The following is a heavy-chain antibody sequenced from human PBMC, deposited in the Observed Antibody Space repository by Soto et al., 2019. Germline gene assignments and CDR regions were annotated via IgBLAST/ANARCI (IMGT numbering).Heavy chain of an antibody. D-gene: IGHD6-13*01. J-gene: IGHJ5*02. CDR1: GFTFSSYG. V-gene: IGHV3-30*18. CDR2: ISYDGSNK. Sequence: PGGSLRLSCAASGFTFSSYGMHWVRQAPGKGLEWVAVISYDGSNKYYADSVKGRFTISRDNSKNTLYLQMNSLRAEDTAVYYCAKEYSSSWYHWFDPWGQGTLVTVSS. CDR3: AKEYSSSWYHWFDP.